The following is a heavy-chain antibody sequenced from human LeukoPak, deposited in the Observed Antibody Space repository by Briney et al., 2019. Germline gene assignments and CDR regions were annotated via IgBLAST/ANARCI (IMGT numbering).Heavy chain of an antibody. D-gene: IGHD3-3*01. CDR3: AKNPSITIFGVAKDYFDY. J-gene: IGHJ4*02. Sequence: GGPLRLSCAASGFTFSSYAMSWVRQAPGKGLEWVSAISGSGGSTYYADSVKGRFTISRDNSKNTLYLQMNSLRAEDTAVYYCAKNPSITIFGVAKDYFDYWGQGTLVTVSS. CDR2: ISGSGGST. CDR1: GFTFSSYA. V-gene: IGHV3-23*01.